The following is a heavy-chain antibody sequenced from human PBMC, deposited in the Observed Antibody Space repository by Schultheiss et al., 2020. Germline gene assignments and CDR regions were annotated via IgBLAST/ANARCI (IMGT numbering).Heavy chain of an antibody. CDR3: ARIRDTAIDY. CDR2: IYWDDDK. Sequence: SGPTLVKPTQTLTLTCTFSGFSLSTSGVGVGWIRQPPGKALEWLALIYWDDDKYYSTSLKTRLTISKDTSKNQVVLTMTNMDPVDTATYYCARIRDTAIDYWGQGTLVTVSA. CDR1: GFSLSTSGVG. J-gene: IGHJ4*02. V-gene: IGHV2-70*13. D-gene: IGHD5-18*01.